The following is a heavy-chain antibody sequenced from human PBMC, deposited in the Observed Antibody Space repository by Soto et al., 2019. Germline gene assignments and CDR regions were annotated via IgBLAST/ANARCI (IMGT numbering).Heavy chain of an antibody. D-gene: IGHD5-18*01. V-gene: IGHV4-30-4*01. Sequence: PSETLSLTCTVSGGSISSGDHYWSWIRQPPGKGLEWIGHIYYSGSTSYSPSLKSRLTISVDTTKNQFSLKLSSVTAADTAVYYCARMGYSYGYVVPPSAYAMDVWGQGTTVTVSS. J-gene: IGHJ6*02. CDR2: IYYSGST. CDR1: GGSISSGDHY. CDR3: ARMGYSYGYVVPPSAYAMDV.